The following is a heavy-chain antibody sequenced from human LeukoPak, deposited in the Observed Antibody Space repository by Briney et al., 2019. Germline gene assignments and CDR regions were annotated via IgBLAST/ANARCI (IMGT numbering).Heavy chain of an antibody. V-gene: IGHV4-34*01. D-gene: IGHD3-22*01. Sequence: PSETLSLTCAVYGGSFSGYYWSWIRQPPGKGLEWIGEINHSGSTNYNPSLKSRVTISVDTSKNQFSLKLSSVTAADTAVYYCARGRYYYDSSGYYYSWGQGTLVTVS. CDR2: INHSGST. CDR1: GGSFSGYY. CDR3: ARGRYYYDSSGYYYS. J-gene: IGHJ4*02.